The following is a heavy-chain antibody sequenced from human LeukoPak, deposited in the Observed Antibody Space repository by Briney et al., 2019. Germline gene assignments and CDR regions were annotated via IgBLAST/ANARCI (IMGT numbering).Heavy chain of an antibody. CDR1: EFTFRTYG. V-gene: IGHV3-30*02. Sequence: GGSLRLSCAASEFTFRTYGMHWVRQAPGKGLEWVAFIRYDGINKYYADSVKGRFTISRDNSKNTLYLQMNSLRAEDTAVYYCAKDSRTFGGVIVSGTFDYWGQGTLVTVSS. J-gene: IGHJ4*02. D-gene: IGHD3-16*02. CDR2: IRYDGINK. CDR3: AKDSRTFGGVIVSGTFDY.